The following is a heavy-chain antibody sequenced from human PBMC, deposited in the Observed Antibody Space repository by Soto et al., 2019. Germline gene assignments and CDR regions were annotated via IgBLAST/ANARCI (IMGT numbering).Heavy chain of an antibody. J-gene: IGHJ4*02. CDR2: IIPILGIA. V-gene: IGHV1-69*02. CDR1: AGTFSSYT. CDR3: ARVGGAVSFDY. D-gene: IGHD3-16*01. Sequence: QVQLVQSGAEVKKPGSSVKVSCKASAGTFSSYTISWVRQAPGQGLEWMGRIIPILGIANYAQKFQGRVTIPANKSTSTAYMELSSLRSEDTAVYYCARVGGAVSFDYLGQGTLVTVSS.